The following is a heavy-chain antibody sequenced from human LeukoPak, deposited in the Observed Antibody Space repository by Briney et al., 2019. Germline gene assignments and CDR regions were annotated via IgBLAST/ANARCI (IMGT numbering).Heavy chain of an antibody. CDR2: IKHDRSDK. J-gene: IGHJ4*02. Sequence: GGSVKLSCAASGFTFSSYWMTWVRQAPGQGLEWLANIKHDRSDKYYVDYVQGRFTISRDNAKTSLYLQMKRLRAEDTAVYYCASEYYVFCRVFEYSGPGTLGTLSS. CDR1: GFTFSSYW. V-gene: IGHV3-7*01. CDR3: ASEYYVFCRVFEY. D-gene: IGHD3-3*01.